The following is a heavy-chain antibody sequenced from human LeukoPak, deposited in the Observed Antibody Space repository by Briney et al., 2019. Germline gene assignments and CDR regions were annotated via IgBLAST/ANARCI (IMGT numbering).Heavy chain of an antibody. Sequence: PGGSLRLPCAASGFTFSTYSMNWVRQAPGKGLEWVSYISSSLSTIYYADSVKGRFTISRDNAKNSLYLQMSSLRREDTAVYFCVRGPRYSGYDYFDYWGQGTLVTVSS. CDR3: VRGPRYSGYDYFDY. CDR1: GFTFSTYS. J-gene: IGHJ4*02. D-gene: IGHD5-12*01. CDR2: ISSSLSTI. V-gene: IGHV3-48*01.